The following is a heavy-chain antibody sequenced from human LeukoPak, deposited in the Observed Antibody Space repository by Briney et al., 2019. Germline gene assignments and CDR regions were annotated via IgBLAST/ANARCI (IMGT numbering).Heavy chain of an antibody. CDR1: GFTFSSYA. J-gene: IGHJ6*03. Sequence: PGGSLRLSCAASGFTFSSYAMSWVRQAPGKGLEWVSAISGSGGSTYYADSVKGGFTISRDNSKNTLYLQMNSLRAEDTAVYYCAKSSTFYYYYSMDVWGKGTTVTVSS. CDR2: ISGSGGST. CDR3: AKSSTFYYYYSMDV. V-gene: IGHV3-23*01.